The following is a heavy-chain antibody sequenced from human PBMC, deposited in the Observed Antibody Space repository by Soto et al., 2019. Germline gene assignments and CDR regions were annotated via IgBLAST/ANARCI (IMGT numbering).Heavy chain of an antibody. CDR1: GGTFSNYA. V-gene: IGHV1-69*12. CDR2: IVPIFGTT. D-gene: IGHD6-19*01. J-gene: IGHJ6*02. CDR3: ARVEAVAGIYNYHGLDV. Sequence: QVQLVQSGAEVKKPGSSVKVSCKASGGTFSNYAISWMRQAPGQGLEWMGGIVPIFGTTYYAQKFQGRVTIIADDSTTTAYLELSSLRSEDTAMYYCARVEAVAGIYNYHGLDVWGQGTAVSVSS.